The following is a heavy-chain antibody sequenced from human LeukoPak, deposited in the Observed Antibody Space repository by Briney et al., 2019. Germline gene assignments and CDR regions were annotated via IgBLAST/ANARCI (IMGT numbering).Heavy chain of an antibody. CDR2: ISSSSSYI. CDR1: GFTFSSYS. J-gene: IGHJ4*02. V-gene: IGHV3-21*01. Sequence: PGGSLRLSCAASGFTFSSYSMNWVRQAPGKGLEWVSSISSSSSYIYYAGSVKGRFTISRDNAKNSLYLQMNSLRAEDTAVYYCATLVRRDYWGQGTLVTVSS. CDR3: ATLVRRDY.